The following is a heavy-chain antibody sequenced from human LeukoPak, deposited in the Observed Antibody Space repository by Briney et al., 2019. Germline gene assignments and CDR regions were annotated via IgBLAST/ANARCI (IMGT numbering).Heavy chain of an antibody. V-gene: IGHV3-20*04. CDR3: ARDWDSNPPYYLDY. CDR2: INWNGGST. Sequence: GGSLRLSCAASGFTFDDYGMSWVRQAPGKGLEWVSGINWNGGSTGYADSVKGRFTISRDNAKNSLYLQMNSLRAEDTALYYCARDWDSNPPYYLDYWGQGTLVTVSS. CDR1: GFTFDDYG. J-gene: IGHJ4*02. D-gene: IGHD1-26*01.